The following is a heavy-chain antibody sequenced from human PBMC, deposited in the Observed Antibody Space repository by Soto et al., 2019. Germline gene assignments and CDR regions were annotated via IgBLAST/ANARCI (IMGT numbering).Heavy chain of an antibody. J-gene: IGHJ4*02. CDR2: INSYGSNT. D-gene: IGHD3-10*01. V-gene: IGHV3-74*01. Sequence: PGGSLRLSCAASGFTFSSSWMHWVRQAPGKGLLWVSHINSYGSNTDYAGSVKGRFIISRDNAKNTLYLQMNSLTAEDTAVYYCARPYFGSGVRRSLASWGQGTLVTVSS. CDR3: ARPYFGSGVRRSLAS. CDR1: GFTFSSSW.